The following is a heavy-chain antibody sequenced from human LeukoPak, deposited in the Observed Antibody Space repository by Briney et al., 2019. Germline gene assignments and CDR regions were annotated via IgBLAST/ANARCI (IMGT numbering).Heavy chain of an antibody. V-gene: IGHV1-2*02. D-gene: IGHD3-3*01. CDR3: ARDRITIFGWDAFDI. CDR2: INPNSGGT. CDR1: GYTFTSYY. Sequence: GASVKVSFKASGYTFTSYYMHWVRQAPGQGREWMGWINPNSGGTNYAQKFQGRVTMTRDTSLSTAYMELSRLRSHDTAVYYCARDRITIFGWDAFDIWGQGTMVTVSS. J-gene: IGHJ3*02.